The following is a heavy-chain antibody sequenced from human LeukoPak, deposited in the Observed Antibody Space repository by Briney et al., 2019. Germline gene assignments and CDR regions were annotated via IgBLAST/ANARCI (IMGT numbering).Heavy chain of an antibody. CDR2: IKQDGSEK. V-gene: IGHV3-7*01. D-gene: IGHD3-3*01. CDR1: GFTFSAYW. CDR3: ARDRNTDFWSGYYTNYFDY. Sequence: GGSLRLSCAASGFTFSAYWMTWVRQAPGKGLEWVANIKQDGSEKYYVDSVKGRFTISRDNAKNSLYLQMNSLRAEDTAVYYCARDRNTDFWSGYYTNYFDYWGQGTLVTVSS. J-gene: IGHJ4*02.